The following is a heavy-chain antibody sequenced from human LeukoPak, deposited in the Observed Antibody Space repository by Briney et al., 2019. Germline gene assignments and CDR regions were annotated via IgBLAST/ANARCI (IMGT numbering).Heavy chain of an antibody. J-gene: IGHJ3*02. V-gene: IGHV3-7*03. CDR1: GFTFSSYW. D-gene: IGHD3-10*01. CDR2: IKQDGSEK. CDR3: ARATRILWFGELRADAFDI. Sequence: GGSLRLSCAASGFTFSSYWMNWVRQAPGKGLEWVANIKQDGSEKYYVDSVKGRFTISRDNAKNSLYLQMNSLRAEDTAVYYCARATRILWFGELRADAFDIWGQGTMVTVSS.